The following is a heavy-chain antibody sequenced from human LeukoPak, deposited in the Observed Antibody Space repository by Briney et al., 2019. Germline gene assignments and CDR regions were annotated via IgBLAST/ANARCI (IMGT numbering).Heavy chain of an antibody. CDR3: ATNAKLEKYSSSWYPDYYYGMDV. V-gene: IGHV1-24*01. CDR1: GYTFTSYY. CDR2: FDPEDGET. J-gene: IGHJ6*02. Sequence: VASVKVSCKASGYTFTSYYMHWVRQAPGKGLEWMGGFDPEDGETIYAQKFQGRVTITEDTSTDTAYMELSSLRSEDTAVYYCATNAKLEKYSSSWYPDYYYGMDVWGQGTTVTVSS. D-gene: IGHD6-13*01.